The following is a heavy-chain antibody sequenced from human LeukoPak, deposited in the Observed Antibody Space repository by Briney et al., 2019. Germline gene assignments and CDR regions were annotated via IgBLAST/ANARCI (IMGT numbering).Heavy chain of an antibody. Sequence: GSLRLSCAASGFTVSSNYMSWVRQAPGKGLEWVSVIYSGGSTYYADSVKGRFTIPRDNSKNTLYLQMNGLRAEGTAVYYCARPDDYDIVDPLDYWGQGTLVTVSS. V-gene: IGHV3-53*01. CDR1: GFTVSSNY. D-gene: IGHD3-22*01. J-gene: IGHJ4*02. CDR3: ARPDDYDIVDPLDY. CDR2: IYSGGST.